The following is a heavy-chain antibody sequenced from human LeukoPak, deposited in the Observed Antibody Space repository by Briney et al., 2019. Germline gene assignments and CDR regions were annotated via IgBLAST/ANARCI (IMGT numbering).Heavy chain of an antibody. CDR1: GYIFTSYW. J-gene: IGHJ4*02. D-gene: IGHD3-9*01. Sequence: GESLKISCKGSGYIFTSYWIGWVRQMPGKGLEWMGIIYPGDSDTRYSPSFQGQVTISADKSISTAYLQWSSLKASDTAMYYCARHGVYDILTGYYWFDYWGQGTLVTVSS. CDR3: ARHGVYDILTGYYWFDY. CDR2: IYPGDSDT. V-gene: IGHV5-51*01.